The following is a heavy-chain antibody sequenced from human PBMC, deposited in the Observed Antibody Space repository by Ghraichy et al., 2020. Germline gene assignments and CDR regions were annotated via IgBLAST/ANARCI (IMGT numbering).Heavy chain of an antibody. CDR1: GGSISSYY. CDR2: IYTSGST. D-gene: IGHD3-22*01. J-gene: IGHJ2*01. V-gene: IGHV4-4*09. Sequence: SETLSLTCTVSGGSISSYYWSWIRQPPGKGLEWIGYIYTSGSTNYNPSLKSRVTITVDTSKNQFSLKLSSVTAADTAVYYCARLSDSNGYRYWYFDLWGRGTLVTVSS. CDR3: ARLSDSNGYRYWYFDL.